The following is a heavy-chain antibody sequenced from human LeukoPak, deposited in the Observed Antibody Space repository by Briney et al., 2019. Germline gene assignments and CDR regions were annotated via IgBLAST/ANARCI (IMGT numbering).Heavy chain of an antibody. V-gene: IGHV1-2*02. J-gene: IGHJ4*02. CDR2: INPNSGGT. D-gene: IGHD3-10*01. CDR3: ARVLVTMVRGVIGPLSY. CDR1: GYTFTGYY. Sequence: ASVKVSCKASGYTFTGYYMHWVRQAPGQGLEWMGWINPNSGGTNYAQKFQGRVTMTRDTSISTAYMELSRLRFDDTAVYYCARVLVTMVRGVIGPLSYWGQGTLDTVSS.